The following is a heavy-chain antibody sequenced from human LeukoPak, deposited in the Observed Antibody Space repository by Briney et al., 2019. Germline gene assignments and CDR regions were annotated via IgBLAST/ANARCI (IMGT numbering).Heavy chain of an antibody. J-gene: IGHJ4*02. Sequence: PSETLSLTCAVYGGSFSGYYWSWIRQPPGKGLEWIGEINHSGSTNYNPSLKSRVTISVDTSKNQFSLKLRSVTAADTAVYYCARGGGGRGLYWGQGTLVTVSS. D-gene: IGHD3-16*01. V-gene: IGHV4-34*01. CDR2: INHSGST. CDR1: GGSFSGYY. CDR3: ARGGGGRGLY.